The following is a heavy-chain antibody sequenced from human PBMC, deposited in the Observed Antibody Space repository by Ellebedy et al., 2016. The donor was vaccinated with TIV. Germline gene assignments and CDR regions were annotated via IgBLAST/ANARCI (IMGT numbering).Heavy chain of an antibody. D-gene: IGHD5-12*01. CDR3: ARVIPPVATIASSDY. CDR1: GFTFSSYG. CDR2: ISYDGSNK. Sequence: PGGSLRLSCAASGFTFSSYGMHWVRQAPGKGLEWVAVISYDGSNKYYADSVKGRFTISRDNSKNTLYLQMNSLRAEDTAVYYCARVIPPVATIASSDYWGQGTLVTVSS. J-gene: IGHJ4*02. V-gene: IGHV3-30*03.